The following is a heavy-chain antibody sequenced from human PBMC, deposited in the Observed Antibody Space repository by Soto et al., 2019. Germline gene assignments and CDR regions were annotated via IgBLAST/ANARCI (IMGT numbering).Heavy chain of an antibody. CDR3: AKNSESSAYSSFDY. J-gene: IGHJ4*02. D-gene: IGHD3-22*01. CDR1: GFTFSTYA. Sequence: PGGSLRLSCAASGFTFSTYAMAWVRQAPGKGLEWVSGVSASGLNTDYADPVKGRFYISRDNSKNTVSLHMNSLRAEDTAVYYCAKNSESSAYSSFDYWGQGTLVTVSS. V-gene: IGHV3-23*01. CDR2: VSASGLNT.